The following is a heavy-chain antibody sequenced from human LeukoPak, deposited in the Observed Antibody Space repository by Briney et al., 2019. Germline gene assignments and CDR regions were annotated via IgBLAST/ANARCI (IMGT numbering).Heavy chain of an antibody. CDR3: AKVGSESYPRWFDP. D-gene: IGHD6-19*01. CDR2: LSSGGGST. Sequence: HPSETLSLTCAFYGGSFSGYYWSWIRQAPGKGLEWVSALSSGGGSTYYADSVKGRFTISRDNSKNTLYLQMNSLRADDTAVYFCAKVGSESYPRWFDPWGQGTLVTVSS. J-gene: IGHJ5*02. CDR1: GGSFSGYY. V-gene: IGHV3-23*01.